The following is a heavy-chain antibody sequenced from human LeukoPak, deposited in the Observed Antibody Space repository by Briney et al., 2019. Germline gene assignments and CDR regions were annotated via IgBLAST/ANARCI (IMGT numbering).Heavy chain of an antibody. Sequence: PSETLSLTCTVSGGSISSSNYYWVWIRQPPGKGLEWIGSIYYSGSTYYNPSLKSRVTISVDTSKNQFSLKLSSVTAPDTAVYYCARAQRYYYYMDVWGKGTTVTVSS. CDR2: IYYSGST. CDR3: ARAQRYYYYMDV. CDR1: GGSISSSNYY. J-gene: IGHJ6*03. V-gene: IGHV4-39*01.